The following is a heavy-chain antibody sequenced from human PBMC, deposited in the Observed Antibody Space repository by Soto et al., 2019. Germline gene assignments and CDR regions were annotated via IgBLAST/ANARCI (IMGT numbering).Heavy chain of an antibody. CDR1: GYTFGDHY. J-gene: IGHJ4*02. CDR3: VRTIQAGTTTYFDY. V-gene: IGHV3-72*01. Sequence: PGGSLRLSCAASGYTFGDHYIDWVRQAPGKGLEWVGRIRNKAHSYSTAYAASVEGRLTFSRDDSKNSVYLQMNSLQTEDTAVYYCVRTIQAGTTTYFDYWGQGALVTVSS. D-gene: IGHD1-1*01. CDR2: IRNKAHSYST.